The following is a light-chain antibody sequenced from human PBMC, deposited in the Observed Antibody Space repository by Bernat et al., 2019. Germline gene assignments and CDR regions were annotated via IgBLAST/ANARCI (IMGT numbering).Light chain of an antibody. V-gene: IGLV1-51*01. CDR3: GTWDSSLSVVL. Sequence: QSLLTQPPSVSAAPGQKVTISCSGSSSNIGSNYVSWYQQLPRTAPKLLIYDHNKRPSGIPDRFSGSKSGTSATLDITGLQPGDEADYYCGTWDSSLSVVLFGGGTKVTVL. CDR2: DHN. CDR1: SSNIGSNY. J-gene: IGLJ2*01.